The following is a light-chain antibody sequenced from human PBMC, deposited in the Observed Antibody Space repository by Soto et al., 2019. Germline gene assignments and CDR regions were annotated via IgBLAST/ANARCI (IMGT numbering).Light chain of an antibody. Sequence: QSVLTQPPSVSGSPGQSVTISCTGTSSDVGSYNRVSWYQQPPGTATKLIIYEVSNRPSGVPDRFSGSKSGNTASLTISGLQAEDEADYYCSSYTSSGTAHVLFGGGTKLTVL. V-gene: IGLV2-18*02. CDR2: EVS. CDR1: SSDVGSYNR. J-gene: IGLJ2*01. CDR3: SSYTSSGTAHVL.